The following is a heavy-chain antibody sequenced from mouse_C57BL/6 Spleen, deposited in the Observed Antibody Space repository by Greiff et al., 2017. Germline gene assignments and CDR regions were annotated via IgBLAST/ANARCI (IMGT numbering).Heavy chain of an antibody. J-gene: IGHJ2*01. CDR1: GFNIKDYY. Sequence: VQLQQSGAELVRPGASVKLSCTASGFNIKDYYMHWVKQRPEQGLEWIGRIDPEDGDTEYAPKFQGKATMTAGTSSNTAYLQLSSLTSEDTAVYSCATFQFITTVVARGYWGQGTTLTVSS. CDR3: ATFQFITTVVARGY. D-gene: IGHD1-1*01. V-gene: IGHV14-1*01. CDR2: IDPEDGDT.